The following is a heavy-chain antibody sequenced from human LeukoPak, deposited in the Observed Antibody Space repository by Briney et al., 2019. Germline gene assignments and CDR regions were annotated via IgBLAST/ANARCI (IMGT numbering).Heavy chain of an antibody. CDR2: INQDGTEK. CDR1: GFTFSSYW. J-gene: IGHJ4*02. D-gene: IGHD3-10*01. V-gene: IGHV3-7*01. Sequence: QAGGSLRLSCAASGFTFSSYWMSWVRQAPGKGLEWVANINQDGTEKYYVDSVKGRFTISRDYAKNSLYLHMNSLRVEDTAVYYCAKVAKYYYGPETYYFFEQWGQGTPVTASS. CDR3: AKVAKYYYGPETYYFFEQ.